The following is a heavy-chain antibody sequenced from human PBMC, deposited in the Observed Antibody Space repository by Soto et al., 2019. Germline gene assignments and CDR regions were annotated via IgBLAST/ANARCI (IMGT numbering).Heavy chain of an antibody. Sequence: EVQLVESGGGLVQPGGSLRLSCAASGFTFSSYSMNWVRQAPGKGLEWVSYISSSSSTIYYADSVKGRFTISRDNAKNSLYLQMNSLRDDDTAVYYCAREGGSLNWFDPWGPGTLVTVYS. CDR3: AREGGSLNWFDP. CDR1: GFTFSSYS. J-gene: IGHJ5*02. D-gene: IGHD1-26*01. CDR2: ISSSSSTI. V-gene: IGHV3-48*02.